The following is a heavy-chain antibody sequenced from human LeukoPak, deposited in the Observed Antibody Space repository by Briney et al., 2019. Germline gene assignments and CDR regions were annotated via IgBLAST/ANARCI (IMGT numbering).Heavy chain of an antibody. J-gene: IGHJ4*02. Sequence: GGSLRLSCAASGFPFTSYSMHWVRQAPGKGLEWVGVVLYDGSMQYYADSVKGRFTISRDNSKNTLYLQMNSLRAEDTAVYYCAKDSGVLRHFDWLSYFDYWGQGTLVTVSS. CDR1: GFPFTSYS. CDR2: VLYDGSMQ. V-gene: IGHV3-30*04. D-gene: IGHD3-9*01. CDR3: AKDSGVLRHFDWLSYFDY.